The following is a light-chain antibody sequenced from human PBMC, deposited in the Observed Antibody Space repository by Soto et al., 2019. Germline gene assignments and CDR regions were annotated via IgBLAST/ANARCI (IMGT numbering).Light chain of an antibody. CDR3: QQYGSSPRT. Sequence: EIVLTQSPGTLSLSPGERATLSCRASQSVSSSYLAWYQLKPGQAPRLLIYDASSRATGIPDRFSGSGSGTDFTLSISRLEPEDFAVYYCQQYGSSPRTFGQGTKVDIK. CDR2: DAS. CDR1: QSVSSSY. J-gene: IGKJ1*01. V-gene: IGKV3-20*01.